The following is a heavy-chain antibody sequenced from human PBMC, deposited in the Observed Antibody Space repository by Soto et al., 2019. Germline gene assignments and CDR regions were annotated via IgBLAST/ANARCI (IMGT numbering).Heavy chain of an antibody. CDR1: GISLTTSGVG. CDR3: ARGLATLPVFAFDV. J-gene: IGHJ3*01. V-gene: IGHV2-5*01. D-gene: IGHD1-1*01. CDR2: IYWNDDK. Sequence: QITVKWSGPTLVKPTQTLTLTCTLSGISLTTSGVGLGWVRQTPGKALEWLALIYWNDDKHYRPSLRSRLTISKDTSKNQALLTMTNMDPVDTATYYCARGLATLPVFAFDVWGQGTVVTVSS.